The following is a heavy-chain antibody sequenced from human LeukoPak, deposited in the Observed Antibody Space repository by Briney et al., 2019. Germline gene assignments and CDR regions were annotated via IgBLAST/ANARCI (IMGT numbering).Heavy chain of an antibody. CDR2: IYTSGST. CDR1: GGSISSYY. J-gene: IGHJ4*02. D-gene: IGHD6-13*01. Sequence: SETLSLTCTVSGGSISSYYWSWIRQPAGKGLKWIGRIYTSGSTNYNPSLKSRVTMSVDTSKNQFSLKLSSVTAADTAVYYCARVCGSSWCLDYWGQGTLVTVSS. CDR3: ARVCGSSWCLDY. V-gene: IGHV4-4*07.